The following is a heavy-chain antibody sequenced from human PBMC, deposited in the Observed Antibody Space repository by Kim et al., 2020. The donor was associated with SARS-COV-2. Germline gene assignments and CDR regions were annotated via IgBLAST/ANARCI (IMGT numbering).Heavy chain of an antibody. Sequence: NYNPSLKSRVTISVDTSKNQFSLKLSSVTAADTAVYYCANSVVPAALFDYWGQGTLVTVSS. V-gene: IGHV4-59*01. CDR3: ANSVVPAALFDY. D-gene: IGHD2-2*01. J-gene: IGHJ4*02.